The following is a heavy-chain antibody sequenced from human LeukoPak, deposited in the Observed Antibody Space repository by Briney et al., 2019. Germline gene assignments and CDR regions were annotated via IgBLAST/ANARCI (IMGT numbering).Heavy chain of an antibody. CDR3: AKEVREEWLLMDV. D-gene: IGHD3-3*01. J-gene: IGHJ6*04. V-gene: IGHV3-48*04. CDR1: GFTFSSYS. CDR2: ISSSSSTI. Sequence: PGGSLRLSCAASGFTFSSYSMNWVRQAPGKGLEWVSYISSSSSTIYYADSVKGRFTISRDNAKNSLYLQMNSLRAEDTAVYYCAKEVREEWLLMDVWGKGTTVTVSS.